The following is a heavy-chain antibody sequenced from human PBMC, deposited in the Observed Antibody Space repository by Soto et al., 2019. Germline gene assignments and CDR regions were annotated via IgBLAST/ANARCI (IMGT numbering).Heavy chain of an antibody. CDR2: ISGSGGST. Sequence: PGGSLRLSCAASGFTFSSYAMSWVRKAPGKGLEWVSAISGSGGSTYYADSVKGRFTISRDNSKNTLYLQMNSLRAEDTAVYYCAKDEYSSSSPWFDPWGQGTLLTVSS. CDR3: AKDEYSSSSPWFDP. V-gene: IGHV3-23*01. D-gene: IGHD6-6*01. J-gene: IGHJ5*02. CDR1: GFTFSSYA.